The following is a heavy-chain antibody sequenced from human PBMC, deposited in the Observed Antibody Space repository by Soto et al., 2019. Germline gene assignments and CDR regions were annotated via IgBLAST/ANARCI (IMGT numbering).Heavy chain of an antibody. D-gene: IGHD3-10*01. CDR3: ARDHTSHITMVRGALYGMDV. Sequence: SVKVSCKASGGTFSSYAISWVRQAPGQGLEWMGGIIPIFGTANYAQKFQGRVTITADESTSTAYMELSSLRSEDTAVYYCARDHTSHITMVRGALYGMDVWGQGTTVTVSS. J-gene: IGHJ6*02. CDR2: IIPIFGTA. CDR1: GGTFSSYA. V-gene: IGHV1-69*13.